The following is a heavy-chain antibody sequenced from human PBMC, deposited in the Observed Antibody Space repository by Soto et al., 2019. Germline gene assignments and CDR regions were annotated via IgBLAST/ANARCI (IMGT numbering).Heavy chain of an antibody. CDR3: ANLGGGYCTSTDCPDY. CDR1: GITFSSYG. CDR2: ISYDDRNK. Sequence: ALRRSCAASGITFSSYGMHWVRQAPGKGLEWVAVISYDDRNKYYADSVKGRFTISRDNSKNTLYLQMNSLRAEDTAVYYCANLGGGYCTSTDCPDYWGQGT. V-gene: IGHV3-30*18. J-gene: IGHJ4*02. D-gene: IGHD2-2*01.